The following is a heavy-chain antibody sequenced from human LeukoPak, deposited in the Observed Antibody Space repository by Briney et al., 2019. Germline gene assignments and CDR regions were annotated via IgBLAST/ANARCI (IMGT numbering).Heavy chain of an antibody. CDR2: ISADNGNT. D-gene: IGHD2-2*01. CDR3: ARDLHLVEPLVNFDY. J-gene: IGHJ4*02. Sequence: ASVKVSCKASGYTFSNHGISWVRQAPGQGLEWMGWISADNGNTNYAQKFQGRVTMTTDTSTSTAYMEMRSLRSDDTAVYYCARDLHLVEPLVNFDYWGQGTPVTVSS. CDR1: GYTFSNHG. V-gene: IGHV1-18*01.